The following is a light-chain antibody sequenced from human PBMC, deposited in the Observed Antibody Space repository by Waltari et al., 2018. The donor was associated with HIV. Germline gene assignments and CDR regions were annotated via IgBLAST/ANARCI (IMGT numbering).Light chain of an antibody. J-gene: IGLJ3*02. CDR1: PSNIGIHT. CDR2: GNY. Sequence: QSVVTQPPSVSGTPRQPLTISCSGSPSNIGIHTVHWYPPLPGTAPKRPIYGNYQRPSGVPDRFSASKSGTSASLAISGLQSEDEADYYCASWDASLNGWVFGGGTKLTVL. CDR3: ASWDASLNGWV. V-gene: IGLV1-44*01.